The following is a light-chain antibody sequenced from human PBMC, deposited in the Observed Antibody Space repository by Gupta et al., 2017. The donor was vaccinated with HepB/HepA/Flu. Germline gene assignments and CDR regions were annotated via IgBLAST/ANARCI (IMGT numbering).Light chain of an antibody. J-gene: IGKJ1*01. V-gene: IGKV1-39*01. CDR1: QSISSY. CDR3: QQSDSNLTWT. Sequence: DIQMTQSPSSLSASVGDRVTITCRASQSISSYLNWYQQKPGKAPKLLNYAASSWQSGVTSRFSGSGSGKDFTLTISSRQPEDFATYYCQQSDSNLTWTFGQGTKVEIK. CDR2: AAS.